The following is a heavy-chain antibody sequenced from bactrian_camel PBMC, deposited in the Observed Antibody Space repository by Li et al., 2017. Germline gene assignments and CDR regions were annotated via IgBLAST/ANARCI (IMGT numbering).Heavy chain of an antibody. Sequence: VQLVESGGGSVQAGGSLRLSCAGPPYLDNSVYMAWFRQSPGTEREGVAAICYDGDTAYAGSVKGRFSISKDNAKDTLYLQMDSLKPEDAAMYYCAANLAYLCGAYGPLWYTEWGQGTQVTVS. V-gene: IGHV3S55*01. D-gene: IGHD7*01. CDR2: ICYDGDT. CDR1: PYLDNSVY. J-gene: IGHJ4*01. CDR3: AANLAYLCGAYGPLWYTE.